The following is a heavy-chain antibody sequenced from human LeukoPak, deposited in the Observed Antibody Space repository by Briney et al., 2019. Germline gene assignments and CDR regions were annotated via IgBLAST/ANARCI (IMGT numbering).Heavy chain of an antibody. V-gene: IGHV1-18*01. D-gene: IGHD3-22*01. CDR2: ISAYNGNT. CDR3: ARDSDDSSEGYFDY. CDR1: GYTFTSYG. J-gene: IGHJ4*02. Sequence: ASVKVSCKASGYTFTSYGISWVRQAPGQGLEWMGWISAYNGNTNYAQRLQGRVTMTTDTSTSTAYMELRSLRSDDTAVYYCARDSDDSSEGYFDYWGQGTLVTVSS.